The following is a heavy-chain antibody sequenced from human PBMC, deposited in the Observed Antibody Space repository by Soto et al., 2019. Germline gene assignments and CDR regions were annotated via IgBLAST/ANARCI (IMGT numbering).Heavy chain of an antibody. CDR3: ARRYGSAIDY. J-gene: IGHJ4*02. V-gene: IGHV4-59*08. CDR1: GGTISSWY. D-gene: IGHD1-26*01. CDR2: IYYSGST. Sequence: SETLSLTCTVSGGTISSWYWSWIRQPPGKGLEWIGYIYYSGSTNCNPSLKSRVTISVDTSKNQFSLKLSSVTAANTAVYYCARRYGSAIDYWGQGTLVTVSS.